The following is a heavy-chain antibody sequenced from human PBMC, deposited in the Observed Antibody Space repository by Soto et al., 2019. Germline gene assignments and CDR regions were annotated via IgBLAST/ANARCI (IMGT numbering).Heavy chain of an antibody. CDR1: GYTLTELS. CDR2: FDPEDGET. Sequence: ASVKVSCKVSGYTLTELSMHWVRQAPGKGLEWMGGFDPEDGETIYAQKFQGRVTMTEDTSTSTAYMELRSLRSEDTAVYYCARDDDYQSLHDYWGQGTLVTVSS. J-gene: IGHJ4*02. CDR3: ARDDDYQSLHDY. V-gene: IGHV1-24*01. D-gene: IGHD4-17*01.